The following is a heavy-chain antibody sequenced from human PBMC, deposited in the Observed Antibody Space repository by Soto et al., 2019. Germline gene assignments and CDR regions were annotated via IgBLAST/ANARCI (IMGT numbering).Heavy chain of an antibody. V-gene: IGHV4-30-4*01. J-gene: IGHJ4*02. CDR3: VRYCSTTKCPFDY. CDR2: IYYSGNT. Sequence: SETLSLTCTISGDSISSGGSYWGWIRQPPGKGLEWIGYIYYSGNTYFNPSLRSRVNLSFDMSKNQFSLSLSSVTAADTAVYYCVRYCSTTKCPFDYWGQGTLVTVSS. D-gene: IGHD2-2*01. CDR1: GDSISSGGSY.